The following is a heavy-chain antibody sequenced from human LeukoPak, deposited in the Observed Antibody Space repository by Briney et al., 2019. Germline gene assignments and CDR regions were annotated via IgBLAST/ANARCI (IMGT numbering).Heavy chain of an antibody. CDR3: ANGDCRGGRCSSGAH. Sequence: PGGSLTLSCTGSGFTFRGYGMHWVRQAPGKGLDWVAYTRDDASKTWYGGSVKGRFTISRDNSKNTLYLHMNSVRGEDTAMYYCANGDCRGGRCSSGAHWGQGTLVTVSS. CDR2: TRDDASKT. V-gene: IGHV3-30*02. CDR1: GFTFRGYG. D-gene: IGHD2-15*01. J-gene: IGHJ4*02.